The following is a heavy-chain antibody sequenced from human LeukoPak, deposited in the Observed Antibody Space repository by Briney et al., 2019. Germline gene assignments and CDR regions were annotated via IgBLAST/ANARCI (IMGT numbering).Heavy chain of an antibody. CDR3: ARDQDNWNLNWFDP. J-gene: IGHJ5*02. Sequence: PGGSLRLSCAASGFTFSSYAMHWVRQAPGKGLEWVAVISYDGSNKYYADSVKGRFTISRDNSKNTLHLQMNSLRAEDTAVYYCARDQDNWNLNWFDPWGQGTLVTVSS. CDR1: GFTFSSYA. CDR2: ISYDGSNK. V-gene: IGHV3-30-3*01. D-gene: IGHD1-1*01.